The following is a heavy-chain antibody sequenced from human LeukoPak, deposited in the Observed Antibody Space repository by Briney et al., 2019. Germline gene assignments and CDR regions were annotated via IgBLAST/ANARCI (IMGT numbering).Heavy chain of an antibody. V-gene: IGHV4-59*01. J-gene: IGHJ4*02. D-gene: IGHD5-18*01. CDR2: IYYSGST. Sequence: PSETLSLTCTVSGGSLSTYYWSWIRQPPGKGLEWIGYIYYSGSTNYNPSLKSRVTISLDRSKNQLSLKLSSVTGADTAVYYCARKGLTAGLDYWGQGALVTVSS. CDR1: GGSLSTYY. CDR3: ARKGLTAGLDY.